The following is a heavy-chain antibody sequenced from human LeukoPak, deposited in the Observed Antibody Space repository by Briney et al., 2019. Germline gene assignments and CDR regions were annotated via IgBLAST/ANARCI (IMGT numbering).Heavy chain of an antibody. V-gene: IGHV3-33*08. CDR3: ARGYTIFAVVIMGY. J-gene: IGHJ4*02. CDR2: IWYDGSNK. D-gene: IGHD3-3*01. Sequence: PGGSLRLSCAASGFTFSNYWMHWVRQAPGKGLEWVAVIWYDGSNKYYADSVKGRFTISRDNSKNTLYLQMNSLRAEDTAVYYCARGYTIFAVVIMGYWGQGTLVTVSS. CDR1: GFTFSNYW.